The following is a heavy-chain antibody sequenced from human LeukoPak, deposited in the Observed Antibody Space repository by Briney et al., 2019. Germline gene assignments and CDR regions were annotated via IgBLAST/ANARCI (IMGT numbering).Heavy chain of an antibody. Sequence: SETLSLTCTVSGGSISSVGYYWSWIRQHPGKGLEWIGYIYYSGSTYYNPSLKSRVTISVDTSKNQFSLKLSSVTAADTAVYYCARDGGREVVGFYCSGGSCYPKGPHFDYWGQGTLVTVSS. V-gene: IGHV4-31*03. CDR1: GGSISSVGYY. D-gene: IGHD2-15*01. CDR3: ARDGGREVVGFYCSGGSCYPKGPHFDY. CDR2: IYYSGST. J-gene: IGHJ4*02.